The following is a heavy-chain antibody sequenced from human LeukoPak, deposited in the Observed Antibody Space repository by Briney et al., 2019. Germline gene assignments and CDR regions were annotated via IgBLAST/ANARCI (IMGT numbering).Heavy chain of an antibody. CDR1: GGSVSSSDYH. Sequence: SETLSLTCTVSGGSVSSSDYHWGWIRQPPGKGLEWIGTIYYTGITYYTPSLKSRVTISVDTSKNQFSLRLSSLTAADTAVYYCARRRGASSEIDPWGQGALVTVSS. CDR2: IYYTGIT. V-gene: IGHV4-39*01. CDR3: ARRRGASSEIDP. J-gene: IGHJ5*02.